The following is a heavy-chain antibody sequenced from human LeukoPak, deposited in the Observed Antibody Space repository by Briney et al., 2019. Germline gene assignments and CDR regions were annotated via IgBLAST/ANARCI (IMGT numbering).Heavy chain of an antibody. Sequence: GGSLRLSCEASGFTFSSYAMSWVRHAPGKGLEWVSAISGSGGSTYYADSVKGRFTISRDNSENTLYLQMNSLRAEDTAVYYCAKLVTTVTPIDYWGQGTLVTVSS. J-gene: IGHJ4*02. CDR2: ISGSGGST. CDR1: GFTFSSYA. CDR3: AKLVTTVTPIDY. D-gene: IGHD4-17*01. V-gene: IGHV3-23*01.